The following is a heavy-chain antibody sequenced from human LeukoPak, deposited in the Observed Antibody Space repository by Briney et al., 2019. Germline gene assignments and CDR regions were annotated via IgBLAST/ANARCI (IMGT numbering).Heavy chain of an antibody. CDR3: ARSRLNYDFWSGYYGFDP. Sequence: SVKVSCKASGYTFTGYYMHWVRQAPGQGLEWMGWINPNSGGTNYAQKFQGRVTMTRDTSISTAYMELSRLRSDDTAVYYCARSRLNYDFWSGYYGFDPWGQGTMVTVSS. CDR1: GYTFTGYY. J-gene: IGHJ5*02. CDR2: INPNSGGT. V-gene: IGHV1-2*02. D-gene: IGHD3-3*01.